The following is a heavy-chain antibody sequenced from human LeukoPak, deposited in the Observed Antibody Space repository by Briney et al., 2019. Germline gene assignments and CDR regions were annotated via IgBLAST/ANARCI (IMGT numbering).Heavy chain of an antibody. CDR1: GGSISSGGYY. V-gene: IGHV4-31*03. CDR3: ARGGYYGSGSYGAFDI. CDR2: IYYSGST. J-gene: IGHJ3*02. Sequence: TSSETLSLTCTVSGGSISSGGYYWSWIRQHPGKGLEWIGYIYYSGSTYYNPSLKSRVTISVDTSENQFSLKLSSVTAADTAVYYCARGGYYGSGSYGAFDIWGQGTMVTVSS. D-gene: IGHD3-10*01.